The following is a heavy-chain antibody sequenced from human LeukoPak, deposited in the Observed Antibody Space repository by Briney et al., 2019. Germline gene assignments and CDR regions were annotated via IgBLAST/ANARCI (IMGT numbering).Heavy chain of an antibody. J-gene: IGHJ4*02. CDR1: GYSFTSYW. CDR2: IYPGDSDT. D-gene: IGHD3-22*01. V-gene: IGHV5-51*01. CDR3: ARDRDYYDSSVKLEY. Sequence: GESLKISCKGSGYSFTSYWIGWVRQMPGKGLEWMGIIYPGDSDTRYSPSFQGQVTISADKSISTAYLQWSSLRSEDTAVYYCARDRDYYDSSVKLEYWGQGTLVTVSS.